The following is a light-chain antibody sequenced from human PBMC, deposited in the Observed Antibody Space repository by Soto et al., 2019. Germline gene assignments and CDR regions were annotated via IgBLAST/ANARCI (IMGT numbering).Light chain of an antibody. Sequence: LTQSQYSLSASVGDRVTLTCRASQSVSSSYLAWYQQKPGQAPRLLIYGASSRATGIPDRFSGSGSGTDFSLTISRLEPEDSAVYYCQQYGSSLLTFGGGTKVDIK. CDR2: GAS. CDR3: QQYGSSLLT. V-gene: IGKV3-20*01. CDR1: QSVSSSY. J-gene: IGKJ4*01.